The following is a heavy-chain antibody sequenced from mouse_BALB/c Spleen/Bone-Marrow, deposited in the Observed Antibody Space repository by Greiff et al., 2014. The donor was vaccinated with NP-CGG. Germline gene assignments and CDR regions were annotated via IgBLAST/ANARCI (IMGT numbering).Heavy chain of an antibody. J-gene: IGHJ2*01. D-gene: IGHD1-1*01. CDR2: IDPANGNT. CDR1: GFNIEDSY. Sequence: VQLQQPGAEIVKPGASVKSSCTTSGFNIEDSYIYWMKQRPEQGLAWIGRIDPANGNTKYDPKFQGKATITVDTSSATAYLQLSSLTSEDTAVYYCARNYGSSLDYWGQGTTLTVSS. V-gene: IGHV14-3*02. CDR3: ARNYGSSLDY.